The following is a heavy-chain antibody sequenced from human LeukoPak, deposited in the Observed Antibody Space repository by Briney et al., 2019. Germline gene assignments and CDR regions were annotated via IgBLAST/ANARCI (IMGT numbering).Heavy chain of an antibody. CDR2: MNPNSGNT. V-gene: IGHV1-8*01. CDR1: GYTFTSYD. J-gene: IGHJ5*02. Sequence: GASVKVSCKASGYTFTSYDINWVRQATGQGLEWMGWMNPNSGNTGYAQKFQGRVTMTRNTSISTAYMELSSLRSEDTAVYYCARLGSLRYFDRLSNNWFDPWGQGTLVTVSS. D-gene: IGHD3-9*01. CDR3: ARLGSLRYFDRLSNNWFDP.